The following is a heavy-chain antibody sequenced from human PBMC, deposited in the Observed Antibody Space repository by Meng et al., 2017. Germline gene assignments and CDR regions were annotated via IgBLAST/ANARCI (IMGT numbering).Heavy chain of an antibody. CDR2: IYHSGST. Sequence: GQLQESGPGLVKPSGPLSLTCAVSGGSISSSNWWSWVRQPPGKGLEWIGEIYHSGSTNYNPSLKSRVTISVDKSKNQFSLKLSSVTAADTAVYYCARWSIYCSGGSCYSFDYWGQGTLVTVSS. CDR1: GGSISSSNW. CDR3: ARWSIYCSGGSCYSFDY. J-gene: IGHJ4*02. V-gene: IGHV4-4*02. D-gene: IGHD2-15*01.